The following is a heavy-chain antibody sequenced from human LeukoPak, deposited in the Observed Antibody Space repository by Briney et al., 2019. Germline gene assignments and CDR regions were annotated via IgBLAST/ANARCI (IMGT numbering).Heavy chain of an antibody. CDR2: IGNTET. D-gene: IGHD2-21*01. Sequence: GGSLRLSCATSGFTFNTNALSWVRQAPGKGLEWVSTIGNTETFYADSVTGRFTISRDNSKNTVYLHMNSLRVEDTAVYYCAKDWIQFNRVFDCFDSWGQGTLVTVSS. CDR1: GFTFNTNA. V-gene: IGHV3-23*01. CDR3: AKDWIQFNRVFDCFDS. J-gene: IGHJ4*02.